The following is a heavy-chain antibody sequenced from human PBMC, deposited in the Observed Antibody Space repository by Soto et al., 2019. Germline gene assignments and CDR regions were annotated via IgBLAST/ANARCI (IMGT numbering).Heavy chain of an antibody. J-gene: IGHJ3*02. D-gene: IGHD2-15*01. CDR3: ARGGSYPDAFDI. V-gene: IGHV4-59*08. CDR2: IYYSGRK. CDR1: GGSISIYY. Sequence: SETLSLTCTVSGGSISIYYWSWILQPPGKGMEWIGYIYYSGRKNYKTYLKSRVNISVDTSKNQFSMKLSSVTAADTAVYYCARGGSYPDAFDIWGQGTMVTVSS.